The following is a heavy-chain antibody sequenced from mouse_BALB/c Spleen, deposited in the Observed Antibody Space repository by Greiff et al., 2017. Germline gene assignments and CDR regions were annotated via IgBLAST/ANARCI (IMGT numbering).Heavy chain of an antibody. Sequence: QLQESGPELVKPGASVKMSCKASGYTFTSYVMHWVKQKPGQGLEWIGYINPYNDGTKYNEKFKGKATLTSDKSSSTAYMELSSLTSEDSAVYYCAREGILGSQPFAYWGQGTLVTVSA. V-gene: IGHV1-14*01. CDR1: GYTFTSYV. CDR3: AREGILGSQPFAY. J-gene: IGHJ3*01. D-gene: IGHD1-1*01. CDR2: INPYNDGT.